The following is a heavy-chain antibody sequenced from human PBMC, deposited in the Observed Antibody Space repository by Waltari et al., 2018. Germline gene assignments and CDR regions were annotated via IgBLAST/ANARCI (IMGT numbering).Heavy chain of an antibody. Sequence: GRGWCGRSPEKGLEWIGQVHHSGNTHYNPALQSRVTISVDKPKNQFSLNLNSVTAADTAVYYCAGDRAIGLFFDYWGRGTLVTVSS. CDR1: G. CDR2: VHHSGNT. J-gene: IGHJ4*02. CDR3: AGDRAIGLFFDY. D-gene: IGHD2-2*01. V-gene: IGHV4-4*02.